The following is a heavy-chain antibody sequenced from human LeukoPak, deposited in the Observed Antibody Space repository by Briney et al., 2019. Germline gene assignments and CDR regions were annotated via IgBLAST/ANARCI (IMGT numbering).Heavy chain of an antibody. CDR3: ARELYCSSTSCYAGTFDY. CDR2: ISYDGSNK. Sequence: GGSLRLSCAASGFTFSSYAMHWVRQAPGKGLEWVAAISYDGSNKYYADSVKGRFTISRDNSKNTLYLQMNSLRAEDTAVYYCARELYCSSTSCYAGTFDYWGQGTLVTVSS. V-gene: IGHV3-30-3*01. CDR1: GFTFSSYA. J-gene: IGHJ4*02. D-gene: IGHD2-2*01.